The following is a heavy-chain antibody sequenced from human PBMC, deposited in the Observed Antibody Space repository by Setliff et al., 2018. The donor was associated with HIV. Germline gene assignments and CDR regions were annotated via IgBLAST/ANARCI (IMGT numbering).Heavy chain of an antibody. CDR3: AKLLWFGESAFDI. Sequence: PGGSLRLSCAASSFTFSGAWMSWVRQAPGKGLEWVAVIWFDESKRYYADSVKGRFTISRDNSKNTLYLEMSSLRPEDTAIYYCAKLLWFGESAFDIWGQGTMVTVSS. CDR1: SFTFSGAW. CDR2: IWFDESKR. D-gene: IGHD3-10*01. V-gene: IGHV3-30*02. J-gene: IGHJ3*02.